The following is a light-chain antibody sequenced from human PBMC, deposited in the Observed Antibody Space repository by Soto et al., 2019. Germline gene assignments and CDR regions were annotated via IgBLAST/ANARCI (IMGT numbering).Light chain of an antibody. CDR2: EDS. CDR3: CSYAGSRV. V-gene: IGLV2-23*01. Sequence: QSALTQPASVSGSPGQSITISCTGTSSDVGSYNLVSWYQQHPGKAPKLMIYEDSKRPSGVSNRFSGSKPGNTASLTISGLQAEDEADYYCCSYAGSRVFGGGTKLTVL. J-gene: IGLJ3*02. CDR1: SSDVGSYNL.